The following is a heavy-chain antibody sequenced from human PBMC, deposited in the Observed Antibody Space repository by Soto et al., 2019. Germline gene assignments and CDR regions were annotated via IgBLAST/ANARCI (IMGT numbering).Heavy chain of an antibody. V-gene: IGHV4-59*01. Sequence: SETLSLTCTVSGDPISRYHWSWIRQTPGKGLEWIGYVHNSGSTSYYPSLKSRVTISIDTSRKQFSLRLRSVTAAVTAVYYCTGDRNNRVWYKYWGQGTLFTVSS. CDR2: VHNSGST. J-gene: IGHJ4*02. CDR1: GDPISRYH. CDR3: TGDRNNRVWYKY. D-gene: IGHD6-19*01.